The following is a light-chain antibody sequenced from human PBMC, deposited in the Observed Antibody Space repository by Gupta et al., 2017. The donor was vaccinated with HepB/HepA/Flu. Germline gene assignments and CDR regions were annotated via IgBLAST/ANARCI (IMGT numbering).Light chain of an antibody. CDR3: QQADGLPIT. Sequence: DIQITHSPSSVSASVGDIVTMTCRASRAIDTHLAWYQHKRRRPPRLLIYATSTVKSGIPWRFSGSGSVTDFTLTISSLQPEEFATYYCQQADGLPITFGGGTRLEIK. J-gene: IGKJ4*01. CDR2: ATS. V-gene: IGKV1-12*01. CDR1: RAIDTH.